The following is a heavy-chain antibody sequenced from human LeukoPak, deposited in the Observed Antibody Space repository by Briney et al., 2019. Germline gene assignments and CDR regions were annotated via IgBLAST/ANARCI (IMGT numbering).Heavy chain of an antibody. CDR1: GGSISSYY. J-gene: IGHJ5*02. Sequence: SETLSLTCTVSGGSISSYYWSWLRQPAGKGLEWIGRIYTSGSTNSNPSLKSRVTMSVDTSKNQFPLKLSSVTAADTAVYYCARESHSSSWYVSWFDPWGQGTLVTVSS. CDR2: IYTSGST. CDR3: ARESHSSSWYVSWFDP. D-gene: IGHD6-13*01. V-gene: IGHV4-4*07.